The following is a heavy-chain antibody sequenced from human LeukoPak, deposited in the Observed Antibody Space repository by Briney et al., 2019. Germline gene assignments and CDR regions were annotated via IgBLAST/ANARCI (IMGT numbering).Heavy chain of an antibody. V-gene: IGHV1-24*01. CDR2: FAPEDGET. CDR1: GYTLTELS. D-gene: IGHD6-19*01. Sequence: GASVKVSCKVSGYTLTELSMHWVRQAPGKGLEWMGGFAPEDGETIYAQKFQGRVTMTEDTSTDTAYMELSSLRSEDTAVYYCARGRTSIAVAGTGIYYYYGMDVWGQGTTVTVSS. J-gene: IGHJ6*02. CDR3: ARGRTSIAVAGTGIYYYYGMDV.